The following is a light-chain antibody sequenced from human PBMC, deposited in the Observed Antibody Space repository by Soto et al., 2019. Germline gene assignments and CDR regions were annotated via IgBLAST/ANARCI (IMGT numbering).Light chain of an antibody. J-gene: IGKJ1*01. CDR1: QSVSNY. CDR3: QQYNTWPPWT. V-gene: IGKV3-15*01. CDR2: GAS. Sequence: IIMKQSPVTVSVSQRERATLSCRASQSVSNYLAWYQQKPGQAPRLLIYGASTRATGIPARFSGSGSGTEFTLTISSLQSEDFAVYYCQQYNTWPPWTFGQLTKVDI.